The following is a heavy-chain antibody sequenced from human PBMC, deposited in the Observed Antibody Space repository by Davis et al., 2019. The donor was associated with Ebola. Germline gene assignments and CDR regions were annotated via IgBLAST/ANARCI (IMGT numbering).Heavy chain of an antibody. CDR1: GFTFSSYW. J-gene: IGHJ4*02. CDR3: TKDFDYANGY. V-gene: IGHV3-74*01. CDR2: INGDETIT. Sequence: GESLKISCAASGFTFSSYWMHWVRQAPGKGLVWVSRINGDETITAYADSVKGRFPISRDNTMNTLYLQMNSLRAEDTAVYYCTKDFDYANGYWGQGTLVTVSS. D-gene: IGHD4-17*01.